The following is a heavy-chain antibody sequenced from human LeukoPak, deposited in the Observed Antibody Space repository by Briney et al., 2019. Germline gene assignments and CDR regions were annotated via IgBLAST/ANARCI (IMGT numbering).Heavy chain of an antibody. CDR1: GGTFSSYA. J-gene: IGHJ4*02. CDR2: IIPIFGTA. V-gene: IGHV1-69*05. D-gene: IGHD6-13*01. CDR3: AIAFGAAGTDY. Sequence: ASVKVSCKASGGTFSSYAISWVRQAPGQGLEWMGRIIPIFGTANYAQKFQGRVTITTDESTGTAYMELSSLRSEDTAVYYCAIAFGAAGTDYWGQGTLVTVSS.